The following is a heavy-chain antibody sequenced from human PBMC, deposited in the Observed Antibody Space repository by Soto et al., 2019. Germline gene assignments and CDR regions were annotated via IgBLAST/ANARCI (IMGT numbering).Heavy chain of an antibody. CDR2: INPNSGSK. D-gene: IGHD2-8*01. Sequence: ASVKVSCKASGYSVTSYYMHWVRQAPGQGLEWMGIINPNSGSKTYAQKFQGRVTMTRDTSTSTVYMELTSLTSGDTAVYYCVRGHSTDCSNGVCSLFYNHEMDVWGQGTKVTVSS. CDR1: GYSVTSYY. V-gene: IGHV1-46*01. CDR3: VRGHSTDCSNGVCSLFYNHEMDV. J-gene: IGHJ6*02.